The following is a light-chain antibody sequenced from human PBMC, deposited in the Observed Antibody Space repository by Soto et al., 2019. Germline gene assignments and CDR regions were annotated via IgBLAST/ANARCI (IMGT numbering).Light chain of an antibody. V-gene: IGKV1-5*01. J-gene: IGKJ1*01. CDR3: QQRSNWPPT. Sequence: DIQMTQSPSTLSASVGDRVTITCRASQSISSWLAWYQQKPGKAPKLLIYDASNRATGIPARFSGGGSGTDFTLTISSLEPEDFAVYYCQQRSNWPPTFGQGTKVEI. CDR1: QSISSW. CDR2: DAS.